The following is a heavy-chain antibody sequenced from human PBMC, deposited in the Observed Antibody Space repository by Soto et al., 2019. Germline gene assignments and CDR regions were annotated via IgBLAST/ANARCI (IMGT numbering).Heavy chain of an antibody. CDR1: GFTFSSYG. CDR3: AKGDTSDY. Sequence: QVQLVESGGGVVQPGRSLRLSCAASGFTFSSYGMHWVRQAPGKGLEWVAVISYDGSNKYYADSVKGRFTISRDNSKNTLYLQMNSLRAEDTAVYYCAKGDTSDYWGQGTLVTVSS. V-gene: IGHV3-30*18. CDR2: ISYDGSNK. J-gene: IGHJ4*02.